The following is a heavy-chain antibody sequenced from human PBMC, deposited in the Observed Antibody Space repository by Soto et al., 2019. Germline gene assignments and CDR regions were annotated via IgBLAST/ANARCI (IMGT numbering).Heavy chain of an antibody. D-gene: IGHD6-13*01. V-gene: IGHV4-4*07. J-gene: IGHJ2*01. CDR1: GASTTSYN. Sequence: QMQLQESGPGLVKPSEALSPTCTVSGASTTSYNWNRIWQPAGKGPEWVGRINISGSINYNPSLTSRSTMSISTSKNQFSLNLRSVTAADTAIYYCARDGGQYYSSCCWYFYLWGHGTLVTVSS. CDR2: INISGSI. CDR3: ARDGGQYYSSCCWYFYL.